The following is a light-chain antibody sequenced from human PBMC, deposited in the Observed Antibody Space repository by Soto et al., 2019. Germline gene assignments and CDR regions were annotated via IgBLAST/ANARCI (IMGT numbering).Light chain of an antibody. CDR1: SSDVGGYNY. Sequence: QPASVPGSPGQSITISCTGTSSDVGGYNYVSWYQQHPGKAPKLMIYDVTNRPSGVSNRFSGSKSGNTASLTISGLQAEDEADYYCSSYTSSSLYVFGTGTKLTVL. CDR2: DVT. V-gene: IGLV2-14*01. J-gene: IGLJ1*01. CDR3: SSYTSSSLYV.